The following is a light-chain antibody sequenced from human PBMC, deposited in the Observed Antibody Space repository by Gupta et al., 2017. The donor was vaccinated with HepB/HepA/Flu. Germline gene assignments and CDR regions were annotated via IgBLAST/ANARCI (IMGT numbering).Light chain of an antibody. Sequence: SYELTQPPSVSVSPGQTASIPCPGDKLGDKFACWYQQKPGQSPLLGIYQDSKRPSGIPGRFSGSNSGTADTVTISGTEAMDEADDDYHGWDSSTSEGFGGGTKLTVL. CDR2: QDS. CDR1: KLGDKF. V-gene: IGLV3-1*01. CDR3: HGWDSSTSEG. J-gene: IGLJ2*01.